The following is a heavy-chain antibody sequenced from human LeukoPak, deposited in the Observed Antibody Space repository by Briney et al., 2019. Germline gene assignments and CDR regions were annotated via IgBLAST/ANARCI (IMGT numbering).Heavy chain of an antibody. V-gene: IGHV4-59*01. CDR2: IYYSGST. CDR1: GGSISSYY. CDR3: ARSHSSGMMVRYYFDY. D-gene: IGHD6-19*01. J-gene: IGHJ4*02. Sequence: SETLSLTCTVSGGSISSYYWSWIRQPPGKELEWIGYIYYSGSTNYNPSLKSRVTISVDTSKNQFSLKLSSVTAADTAVYYCARSHSSGMMVRYYFDYWGQGTLVTVSS.